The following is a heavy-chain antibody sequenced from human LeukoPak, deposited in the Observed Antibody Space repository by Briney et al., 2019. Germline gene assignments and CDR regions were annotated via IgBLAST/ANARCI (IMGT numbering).Heavy chain of an antibody. D-gene: IGHD3-10*01. CDR1: GGSISSRSYY. J-gene: IGHJ4*02. CDR2: IYYSGST. Sequence: SETLSLTCIVSGGSISSRSYYWGWIRQPPGKGLEWIGGIYYSGSTYYNPSLKSRVTISVDTSNNQFSLKLSSVTAADTALYYCARKTIPMVRTYFDYWGQGTLVTVSS. V-gene: IGHV4-39*01. CDR3: ARKTIPMVRTYFDY.